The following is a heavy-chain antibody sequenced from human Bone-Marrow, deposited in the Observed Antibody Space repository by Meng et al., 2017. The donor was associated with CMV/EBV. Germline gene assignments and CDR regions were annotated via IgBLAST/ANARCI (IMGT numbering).Heavy chain of an antibody. D-gene: IGHD2/OR15-2a*01. CDR1: GFTFSSYW. Sequence: GESLKISCAASGFTFSSYWMHWVRQAPGKGLVWVSRINSDGSSTSYADSVKGRFTISRDNDKNLLYLQMNSLRAEDAAVYYCATREGMGHTTAWGQGTLVTVSS. CDR2: INSDGSST. V-gene: IGHV3-74*01. CDR3: ATREGMGHTTA. J-gene: IGHJ5*02.